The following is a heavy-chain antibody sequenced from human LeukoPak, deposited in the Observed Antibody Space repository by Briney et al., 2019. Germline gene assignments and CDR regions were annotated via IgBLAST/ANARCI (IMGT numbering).Heavy chain of an antibody. CDR3: ARDLFFLPGVLWSGFDY. D-gene: IGHD7-27*01. CDR1: GFTFSTYW. J-gene: IGHJ4*02. Sequence: GGSLRLSCAASGFTFSTYWMTWVRQAPGKGLEWVASIKEDGSEKYYVDSVKGRFTISRDNAKNSLYLQMNSLRAEDTAVYYCARDLFFLPGVLWSGFDYWGQGTLVTVSS. V-gene: IGHV3-7*01. CDR2: IKEDGSEK.